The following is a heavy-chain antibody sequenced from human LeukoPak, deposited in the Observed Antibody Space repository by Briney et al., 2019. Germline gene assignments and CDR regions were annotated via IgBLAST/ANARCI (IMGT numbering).Heavy chain of an antibody. D-gene: IGHD1-1*01. Sequence: GASVKVSCKVSGYTLTELSMHWVRQAPGKGLEWMGGFDPEDGETIYAQKFQGRVTMTEDTSTDTAYMELSSLRSEDTAVYYCATGTRYYYYMDVWGKGTTVTISS. CDR2: FDPEDGET. V-gene: IGHV1-24*01. CDR1: GYTLTELS. J-gene: IGHJ6*03. CDR3: ATGTRYYYYMDV.